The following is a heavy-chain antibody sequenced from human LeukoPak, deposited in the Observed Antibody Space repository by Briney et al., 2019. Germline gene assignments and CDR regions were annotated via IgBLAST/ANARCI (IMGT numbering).Heavy chain of an antibody. Sequence: GGSLRLSCAASGFTFSSYWMTWARQAPGKGLEWVANIKQDGSEKYYVDSVKGRFTISRDNAKNSLYLQMNSLRAEDTAVYYCARDWGSGSGTIFDYWGQGTQVTVSS. CDR3: ARDWGSGSGTIFDY. D-gene: IGHD3-16*01. V-gene: IGHV3-7*01. J-gene: IGHJ4*02. CDR1: GFTFSSYW. CDR2: IKQDGSEK.